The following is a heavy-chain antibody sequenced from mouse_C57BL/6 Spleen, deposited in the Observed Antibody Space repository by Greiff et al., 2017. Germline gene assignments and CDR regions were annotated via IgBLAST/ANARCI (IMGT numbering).Heavy chain of an antibody. CDR2: FYPGSGSI. CDR1: GYTFTEYT. CDR3: ASGDYGSWFAY. V-gene: IGHV1-62-2*01. J-gene: IGHJ3*01. Sequence: VHLPQSGAELVKPGASVKLSCKASGYTFTEYTIHWVKQRSGQGLEWIGWFYPGSGSIKYNEKFKDKATLTADKSSSTVYMELSRLTSEDSAFYFCASGDYGSWFAYWGQGTLVTVSA. D-gene: IGHD2-4*01.